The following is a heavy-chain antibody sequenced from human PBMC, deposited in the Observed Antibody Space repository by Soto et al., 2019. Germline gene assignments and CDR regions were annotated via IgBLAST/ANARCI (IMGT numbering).Heavy chain of an antibody. J-gene: IGHJ4*02. CDR2: ISSSSSYT. CDR1: GFTFSSYA. CDR3: ARAGSYYGH. V-gene: IGHV3-21*05. Sequence: GGSLRLSCAASGFTFSSYAMKWVRQAPGKGLEWVSYISSSSSYTNYAASVKGRFTISRDNAKNSLYLQMNSLRAEDTAVYYCARAGSYYGHWGQGTLVTVSS. D-gene: IGHD1-26*01.